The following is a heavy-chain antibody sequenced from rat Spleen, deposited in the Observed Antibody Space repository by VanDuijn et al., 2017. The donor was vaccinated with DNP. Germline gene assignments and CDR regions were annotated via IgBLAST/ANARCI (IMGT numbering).Heavy chain of an antibody. CDR2: INRDGSTI. CDR1: GFNFNDYW. V-gene: IGHV4-2*01. D-gene: IGHD1-10*01. CDR3: SRATSTEDYFDY. J-gene: IGHJ2*01. Sequence: EVKLVESGGGLVQPGRSLKLSCAASGFNFNDYWMGWVRQAPGKGLEWIGEINRDGSTINYTPSLKDKFTLSRDNAQNTLYLDMRNLGSEDTAIYYCSRATSTEDYFDYWGQGVMVAVSS.